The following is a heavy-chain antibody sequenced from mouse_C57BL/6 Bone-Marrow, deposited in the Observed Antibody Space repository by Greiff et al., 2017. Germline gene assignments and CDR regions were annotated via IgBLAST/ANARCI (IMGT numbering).Heavy chain of an antibody. Sequence: EVQLVESEGGLVQPGSSMKLSCTASGFTFSDYYMAWVRQVPEKGLEWVANINYDGSSTYYLDSLKSRFIISRDNAKNILYLQMSSLKSEDTATYYCARVYYGYDWYFDVWGTGTTVTVSS. V-gene: IGHV5-16*01. CDR2: INYDGSST. D-gene: IGHD2-2*01. J-gene: IGHJ1*03. CDR3: ARVYYGYDWYFDV. CDR1: GFTFSDYY.